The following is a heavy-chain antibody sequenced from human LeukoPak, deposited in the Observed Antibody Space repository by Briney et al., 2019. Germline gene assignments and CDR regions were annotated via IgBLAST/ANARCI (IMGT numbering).Heavy chain of an antibody. D-gene: IGHD5-12*01. CDR1: GFTVSTNY. Sequence: PGGSLRLSCAASGFTVSTNYMTWVRQAPGKGLEWVSVIYSGGTTYYADSVKGRFSISRDNSKNTLYLQMNSLRAEDTAVYYCARYDYGRSGFDYWGQGTLVTVPS. CDR3: ARYDYGRSGFDY. CDR2: IYSGGTT. J-gene: IGHJ4*02. V-gene: IGHV3-66*01.